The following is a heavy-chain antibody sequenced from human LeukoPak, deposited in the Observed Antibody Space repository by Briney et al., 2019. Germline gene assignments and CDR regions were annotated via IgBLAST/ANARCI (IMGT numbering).Heavy chain of an antibody. V-gene: IGHV4-38-2*02. CDR3: ARYCTSTSCSYKRGHDY. CDR2: IYHSGST. J-gene: IGHJ4*02. Sequence: SETLSLTCTVSGYSISSGYYWGWIRQPPGKGLEWIGSIYHSGSTYYNPSLKSRVTISVDTSKNQFSLKLNSVTAADTAVYYCARYCTSTSCSYKRGHDYWGQGTLVTVSS. CDR1: GYSISSGYY. D-gene: IGHD2-2*01.